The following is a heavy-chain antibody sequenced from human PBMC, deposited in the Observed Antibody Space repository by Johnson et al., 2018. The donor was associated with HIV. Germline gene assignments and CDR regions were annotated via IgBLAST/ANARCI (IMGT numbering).Heavy chain of an antibody. CDR1: GFTFSSYW. Sequence: VQLVESGGGLVQPGGSLRLSCAASGFTFSSYWMHWVRQAPGKGLVWVSRINSDGSSTSYADSVKGRFTISRDNSKNTLFLQMNNLRAEDTAVYYCAKGWLRNAFDIWGQGTMVTVSS. J-gene: IGHJ3*02. CDR2: INSDGSST. D-gene: IGHD6-19*01. CDR3: AKGWLRNAFDI. V-gene: IGHV3-74*02.